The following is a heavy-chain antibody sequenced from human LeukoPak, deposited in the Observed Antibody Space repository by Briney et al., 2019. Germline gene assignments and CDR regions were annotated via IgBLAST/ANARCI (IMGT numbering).Heavy chain of an antibody. Sequence: SETLSLTCAVSGGSISSSNWWSWVRQPPGKGLEWIGYIYYSGSTNYNPSLKSRVTISVDTSKNQFSLKLSSVTAADTAVYYCARGYGDLDYWGQGTLVTVSS. D-gene: IGHD4-17*01. CDR3: ARGYGDLDY. CDR2: IYYSGST. V-gene: IGHV4-4*02. CDR1: GGSISSSNW. J-gene: IGHJ4*02.